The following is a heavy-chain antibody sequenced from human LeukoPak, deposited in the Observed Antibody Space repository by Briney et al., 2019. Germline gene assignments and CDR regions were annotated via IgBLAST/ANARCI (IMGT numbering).Heavy chain of an antibody. CDR1: GGSISSSSYY. J-gene: IGHJ5*02. D-gene: IGHD3-10*01. V-gene: IGHV4-39*01. Sequence: PSETLSLTCTVSGGSISSSSYYWGWIRQPPGKGLEWIGSIYYSGSTYYNPSLKSRVTISVDTSKNQFSLKLSSVTAADTAVYYYARHPGYYGSGETNWFDPWGQGTLVTVSS. CDR2: IYYSGST. CDR3: ARHPGYYGSGETNWFDP.